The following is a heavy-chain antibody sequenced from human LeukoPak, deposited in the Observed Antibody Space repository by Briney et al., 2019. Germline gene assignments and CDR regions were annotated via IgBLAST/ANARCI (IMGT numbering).Heavy chain of an antibody. Sequence: GSLLLSCAASGFTFSSYAMSWVRQAPGKGLEWVSAISGSGGSTYYADSVKGRFTISRDNSKNTLYLQMNSLRAEDTAVYYCAKGVRSTSSYLDWGQGTLVTVSS. J-gene: IGHJ4*02. V-gene: IGHV3-23*01. CDR1: GFTFSSYA. CDR3: AKGVRSTSSYLD. D-gene: IGHD2-2*01. CDR2: ISGSGGST.